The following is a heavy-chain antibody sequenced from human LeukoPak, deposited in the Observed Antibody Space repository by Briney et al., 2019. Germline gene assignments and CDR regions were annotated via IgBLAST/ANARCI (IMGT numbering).Heavy chain of an antibody. CDR1: GGSFSGYY. Sequence: SETLSLTCAVYGGSFSGYYWSWIRQPPGKGLEWIGEINHSGSTNYNPSLKSRVTISVDTSKNQSSLKLSSVTAADTAVYYCARGVYGSGSYRNWFDPWGQGTLVTVSS. CDR3: ARGVYGSGSYRNWFDP. V-gene: IGHV4-34*01. CDR2: INHSGST. J-gene: IGHJ5*02. D-gene: IGHD3-10*01.